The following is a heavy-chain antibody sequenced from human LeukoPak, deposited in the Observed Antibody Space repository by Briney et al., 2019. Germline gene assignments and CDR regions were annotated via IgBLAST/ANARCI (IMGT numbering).Heavy chain of an antibody. D-gene: IGHD6-19*01. J-gene: IGHJ4*02. Sequence: GGSLRLSCTASGFTFGDYAMSWFRQAPGKGLEWVGFIRSKAYGGTTEYAASVKGSFIISRDDSKSIAYLQMNSLKTEDTAVYYCTRDLRYNSGWYFDYWGQGTLVTVSS. CDR2: IRSKAYGGTT. V-gene: IGHV3-49*03. CDR1: GFTFGDYA. CDR3: TRDLRYNSGWYFDY.